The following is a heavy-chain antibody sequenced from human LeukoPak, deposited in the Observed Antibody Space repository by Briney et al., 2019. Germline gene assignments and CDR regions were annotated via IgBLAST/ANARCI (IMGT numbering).Heavy chain of an antibody. J-gene: IGHJ4*02. CDR3: AREGGSGSYGKY. V-gene: IGHV3-48*01. Sequence: TGGSLRLSCAASGFTFSSYSMNWVRQAPGKGLEWISYISSSSSSTHYADSVKGRFTISRDNAKNSLYLQMNSLRAEDTAVYYCAREGGSGSYGKYWGQGTLVTVSS. CDR2: ISSSSSST. D-gene: IGHD3-10*01. CDR1: GFTFSSYS.